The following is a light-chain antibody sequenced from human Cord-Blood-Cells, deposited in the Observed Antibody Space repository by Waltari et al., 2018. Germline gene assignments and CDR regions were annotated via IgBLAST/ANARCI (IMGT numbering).Light chain of an antibody. Sequence: DVEMTRCPSSLSAPVGDRVTITCRARQSISSYLNWYQQKPGKAPKLLIYAASSLQSGVPSRFSCSGSGTDFTLTISSLQPEDFSLYYCQQSYSTPPTFGQGTKVEIK. CDR1: QSISSY. V-gene: IGKV1-39*01. CDR3: QQSYSTPPT. CDR2: AAS. J-gene: IGKJ1*01.